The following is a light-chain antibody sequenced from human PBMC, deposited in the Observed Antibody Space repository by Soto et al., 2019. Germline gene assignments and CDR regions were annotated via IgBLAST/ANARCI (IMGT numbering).Light chain of an antibody. Sequence: QSVLTQPVSVSGSPGQSITISCTGTSSDVGGYNRVSWYQQYPGKAPKLVIYDVNNRPSEVSNRFSGSKSGNTASLTISVLQAEDDADYYATSYTTRTSTTLYVFETGTKVPV. CDR1: SSDVGGYNR. CDR2: DVN. J-gene: IGLJ1*01. CDR3: TSYTTRTSTTLYV. V-gene: IGLV2-14*01.